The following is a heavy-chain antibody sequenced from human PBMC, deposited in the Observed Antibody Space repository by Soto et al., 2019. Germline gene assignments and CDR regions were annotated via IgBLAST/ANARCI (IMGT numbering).Heavy chain of an antibody. CDR1: GFPFNDYW. CDR2: IKSDGSST. V-gene: IGHV3-74*01. CDR3: ARGGPSKYCTRGSSVADL. J-gene: IGHJ5*02. Sequence: EVQLVESGGGLVQPGGSLRLSCEASGFPFNDYWMKWVRQVPGKGLVWVSRIKSDGSSTSYAAAVKGRVTISIDNAKNTIYLQMNSLSDDASDVDVCARGGPSKYCTRGSSVADLWGQGTLVTVSS. D-gene: IGHD3-22*01.